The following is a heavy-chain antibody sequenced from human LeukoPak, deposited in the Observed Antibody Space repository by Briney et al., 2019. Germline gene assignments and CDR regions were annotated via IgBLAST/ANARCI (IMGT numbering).Heavy chain of an antibody. D-gene: IGHD3-22*01. Sequence: ASETLSLTCTVSGGSISSSSYYWGWIRQPPGKGLEWIGSIYYSVSTYDNPSLKSRVTISVDTSKNQFSLKLSSVTAADTAVYFCARGPYSYDSSGAFDIWGQGTMVTVSS. V-gene: IGHV4-39*07. J-gene: IGHJ3*02. CDR3: ARGPYSYDSSGAFDI. CDR2: IYYSVST. CDR1: GGSISSSSYY.